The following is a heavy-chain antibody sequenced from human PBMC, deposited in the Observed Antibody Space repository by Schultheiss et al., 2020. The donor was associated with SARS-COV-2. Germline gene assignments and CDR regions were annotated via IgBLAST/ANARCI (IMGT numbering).Heavy chain of an antibody. CDR1: GYTFTGYY. D-gene: IGHD3-10*01. CDR3: ARDTYYGSGSLS. V-gene: IGHV1-2*02. Sequence: SVKVSCKASGYTFTGYYMHWVRQAPGQGLEWMGWINPNSGGTNYAQKFQGRVTMTRDTSISTAYMELSRLRSDDTAVYYCARDTYYGSGSLSWGQGTLVTVSS. J-gene: IGHJ5*02. CDR2: INPNSGGT.